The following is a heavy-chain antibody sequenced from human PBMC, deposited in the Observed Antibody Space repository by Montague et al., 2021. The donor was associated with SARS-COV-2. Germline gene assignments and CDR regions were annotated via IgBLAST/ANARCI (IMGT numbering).Heavy chain of an antibody. CDR3: AHIPRGIAAAAFDY. CDR1: GFSLSTSGVG. CDR2: IYWDDDK. V-gene: IGHV2-5*02. Sequence: VKPTQTLTLTCTFSGFSLSTSGVGVGWIRQPPGKALEWLALIYWDDDKRYSPSLKSRLTITKDTSKNQVVLTMTNMDPVDTATYYCAHIPRGIAAAAFDYWGQGTLVTVS. D-gene: IGHD6-13*01. J-gene: IGHJ4*02.